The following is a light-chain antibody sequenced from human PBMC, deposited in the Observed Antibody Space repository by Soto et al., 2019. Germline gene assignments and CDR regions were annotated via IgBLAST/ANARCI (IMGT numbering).Light chain of an antibody. J-gene: IGKJ4*01. Sequence: MSQSAASVSVSPGERATLSCRASQSVSSNLAWYQQKPGQAPRLLMFRTSSRATGFPARFSGSGSGTEFNLTISSLQSEDFGVYYCQQYNNWPRATFGGGTKV. CDR2: RTS. V-gene: IGKV3-15*01. CDR1: QSVSSN. CDR3: QQYNNWPRAT.